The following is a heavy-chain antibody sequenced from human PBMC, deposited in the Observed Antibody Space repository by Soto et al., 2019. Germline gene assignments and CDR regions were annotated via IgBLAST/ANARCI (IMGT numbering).Heavy chain of an antibody. CDR2: ISAHNGNT. CDR3: ARDLAITDYYASSAALGYFDY. Sequence: GASVKVSCKASGYPFSNYDFNWVRQAPGQGLEWMGWISAHNGNTNYAQKLQGRVTMTTDTSTSTAYMELRSLRSDDTAVYYCARDLAITDYYASSAALGYFDYWGQGTLVTVSS. D-gene: IGHD3-22*01. J-gene: IGHJ4*02. V-gene: IGHV1-18*01. CDR1: GYPFSNYD.